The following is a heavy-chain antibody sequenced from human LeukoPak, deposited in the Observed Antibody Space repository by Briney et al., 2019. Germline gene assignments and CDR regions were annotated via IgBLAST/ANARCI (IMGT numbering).Heavy chain of an antibody. CDR2: ISGSGGST. J-gene: IGHJ4*02. D-gene: IGHD3-22*01. V-gene: IGHV3-23*01. CDR1: GFTFSSYA. Sequence: GGSLRLSCAASGFTFSSYAMSWVRQAPGKGLEWVSAISGSGGSTYYADSVKGRFTISRDNSKNTLSLQMNSLRAEDKAVYYCAKARQYDSSGYPSRRWPPFDYWGQGTLVTVSS. CDR3: AKARQYDSSGYPSRRWPPFDY.